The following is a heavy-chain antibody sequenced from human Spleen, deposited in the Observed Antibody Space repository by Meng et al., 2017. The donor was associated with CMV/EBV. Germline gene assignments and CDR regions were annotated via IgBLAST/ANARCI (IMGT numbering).Heavy chain of an antibody. Sequence: SETLSLTCTVSGGSISSYYWSWIRQPPGTGLEWIGYIYYSGSTNYNPSLKGRVTISVDTSKNQFSLKLSSVTAADTAVYYCARGGGSYPHYYYGMDVWGQGTTVTVSS. CDR2: IYYSGST. CDR1: GGSISSYY. V-gene: IGHV4-59*01. CDR3: ARGGGSYPHYYYGMDV. J-gene: IGHJ6*02. D-gene: IGHD1-26*01.